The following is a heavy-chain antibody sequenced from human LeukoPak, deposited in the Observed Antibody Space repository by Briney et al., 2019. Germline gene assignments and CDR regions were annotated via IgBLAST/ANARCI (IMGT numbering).Heavy chain of an antibody. CDR2: ISYDGSNK. CDR3: AKDLAAAGRDDY. Sequence: GGSLRLSCAASGFTFSSYGMHWVRQAPGEGLEWVAVISYDGSNKYYADSVKGRFTISRDNSKSTLYLQMNSLRAEDTAVYYCAKDLAAAGRDDYWGQGTLVTVSS. V-gene: IGHV3-30*18. CDR1: GFTFSSYG. D-gene: IGHD6-13*01. J-gene: IGHJ4*02.